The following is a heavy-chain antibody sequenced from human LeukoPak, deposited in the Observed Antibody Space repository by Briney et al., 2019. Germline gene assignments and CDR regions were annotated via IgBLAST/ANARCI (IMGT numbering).Heavy chain of an antibody. V-gene: IGHV3-74*01. J-gene: IGHJ4*02. Sequence: GSLRLSCAASGFTFSNFWMHWVRQAPGKGLVWVSRINSDGSDTSYADSVKGRLTISRDNAKNTLYLQMNSLRAEDTAIYYCVGGYDPHYWGQGTLVTVSS. D-gene: IGHD2-8*02. CDR1: GFTFSNFW. CDR3: VGGYDPHY. CDR2: INSDGSDT.